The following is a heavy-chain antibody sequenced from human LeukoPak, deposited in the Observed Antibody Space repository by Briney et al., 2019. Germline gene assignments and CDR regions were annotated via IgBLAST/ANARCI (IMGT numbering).Heavy chain of an antibody. CDR2: ISSSSSYI. V-gene: IGHV3-21*01. CDR1: GFTFSSYS. D-gene: IGHD6-19*01. J-gene: IGHJ6*02. Sequence: GGSLRLSCAASGFTFSSYSMNWVRQAPGKGLEWVSSISSSSSYIYYADSVKGRFTISRDNAMNSLYLQMNSLRAEDTAVYYCARDGSSGLTYYGMDVWGQGTTVTVSS. CDR3: ARDGSSGLTYYGMDV.